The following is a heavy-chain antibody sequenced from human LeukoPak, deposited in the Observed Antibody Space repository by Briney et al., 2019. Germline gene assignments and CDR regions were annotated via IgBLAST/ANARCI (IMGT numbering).Heavy chain of an antibody. Sequence: SETLSLTCTVSGGSISSYYWSWIRQPAGKGLEWIGRIYASGSTSYNPSLKSRVTMSVDTSKNQFSLKLSSVTAADTAVYYCARDSSYYDFWSGRNYDAFDIWGQGTMVTVSS. CDR3: ARDSSYYDFWSGRNYDAFDI. CDR1: GGSISSYY. V-gene: IGHV4-4*07. CDR2: IYASGST. J-gene: IGHJ3*02. D-gene: IGHD3-3*01.